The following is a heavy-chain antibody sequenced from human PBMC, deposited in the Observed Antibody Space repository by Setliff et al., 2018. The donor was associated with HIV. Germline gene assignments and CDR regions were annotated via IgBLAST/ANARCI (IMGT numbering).Heavy chain of an antibody. CDR1: GFTFDDYA. D-gene: IGHD3-22*01. Sequence: GGSLRLSCAASGFTFDDYAMHWVRQAPGKGLEWVSGISWDSGSIDYADSVKGRFTISRDNAKNSLYLQMNSLRAEDMALYYCAKDIGSSGYYNGFDYWGQGTLVTVSS. CDR3: AKDIGSSGYYNGFDY. J-gene: IGHJ4*02. V-gene: IGHV3-9*03. CDR2: ISWDSGSI.